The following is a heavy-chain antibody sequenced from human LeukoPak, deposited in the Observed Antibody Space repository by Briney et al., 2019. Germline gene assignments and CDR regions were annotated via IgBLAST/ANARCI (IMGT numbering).Heavy chain of an antibody. CDR1: GFTFSNAW. CDR2: ISSSGSPI. CDR3: AREAAVTGMFYFDS. J-gene: IGHJ4*02. V-gene: IGHV3-11*04. D-gene: IGHD6-19*01. Sequence: GGSLRLSCAASGFTFSNAWMSWVRQAPGKGLEWVSYISSSGSPIYYADSAKGRFTISRDNARNSLYLQMNSLRAEDTAVYYCAREAAVTGMFYFDSWGQGTLVTVSS.